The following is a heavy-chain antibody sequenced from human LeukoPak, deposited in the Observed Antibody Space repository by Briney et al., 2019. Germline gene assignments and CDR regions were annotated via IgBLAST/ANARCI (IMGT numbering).Heavy chain of an antibody. J-gene: IGHJ6*02. V-gene: IGHV4-31*03. Sequence: SETLSLTCTVSGGSISSGGYYWSWIRQHPGKGLEWIGYIYYSGSTYYNPSLKSRVTISVDTSKNQFSLKLSSVTAADTAAYYCASGMIVATILPSDYYYYGMDVWGQGTTVTVSS. CDR1: GGSISSGGYY. CDR3: ASGMIVATILPSDYYYYGMDV. D-gene: IGHD5-12*01. CDR2: IYYSGST.